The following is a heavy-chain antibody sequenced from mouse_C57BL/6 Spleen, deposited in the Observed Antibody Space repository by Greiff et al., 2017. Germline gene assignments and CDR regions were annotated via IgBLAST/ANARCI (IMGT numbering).Heavy chain of an antibody. CDR3: ARYYGSSYWYFDV. J-gene: IGHJ1*03. CDR1: GYTFTSYG. CDR2: IYPRSGNT. Sequence: QVQLQQSGAELARPGASVKLSCKASGYTFTSYGISWVKQRTGQGLEWIGEIYPRSGNTYYNEQFKGKATLTADKSSSTAYMELRSLTSEDSAVYFCARYYGSSYWYFDVWGTGTTVTVSS. V-gene: IGHV1-81*01. D-gene: IGHD1-1*01.